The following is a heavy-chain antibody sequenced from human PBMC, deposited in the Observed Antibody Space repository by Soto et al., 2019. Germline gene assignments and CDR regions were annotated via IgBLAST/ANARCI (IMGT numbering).Heavy chain of an antibody. D-gene: IGHD2-2*01. CDR1: AGNFSSYA. V-gene: IGHV1-69*13. CDR2: IIPIFGTA. J-gene: IGHJ4*02. Sequence: SVKVSCKASAGNFSSYAISWVRQAPGQGLEWMGGIIPIFGTANYAQKFQGRVTITADESTSTAYMELSSPRSEDTAVYYCARIPYCSSTSCPERAFDYWGQGTLVTVSS. CDR3: ARIPYCSSTSCPERAFDY.